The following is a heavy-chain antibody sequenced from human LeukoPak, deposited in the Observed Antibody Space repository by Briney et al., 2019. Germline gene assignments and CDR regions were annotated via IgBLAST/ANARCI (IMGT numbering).Heavy chain of an antibody. J-gene: IGHJ5*02. V-gene: IGHV4-34*01. Sequence: SETLSLTCAVYGGSFSGYYWSWIRQPPGKGLEWIGEINHSGSTNYNPSLKSRVTISVDTSKNQFSLKLSSVTAADTAVYYCARPDQRYCSSTSCRGWFDPWGQGTLVTVSS. CDR3: ARPDQRYCSSTSCRGWFDP. D-gene: IGHD2-2*01. CDR2: INHSGST. CDR1: GGSFSGYY.